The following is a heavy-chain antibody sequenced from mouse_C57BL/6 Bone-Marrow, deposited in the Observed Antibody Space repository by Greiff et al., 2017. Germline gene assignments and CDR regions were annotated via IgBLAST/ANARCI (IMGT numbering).Heavy chain of an antibody. J-gene: IGHJ3*01. CDR1: GFTFSDYG. V-gene: IGHV5-17*01. Sequence: EVQVVESGGGLVKPGGSLKLSCAASGFTFSDYGMHWVRQAPEKGLEWVAYISSGSSTIYYADTVKGRFTIYRDNAKTTLFLQMTSLRSEDTAMYYCASVAWFAYWGQGTLVTVSA. CDR3: ASVAWFAY. CDR2: ISSGSSTI.